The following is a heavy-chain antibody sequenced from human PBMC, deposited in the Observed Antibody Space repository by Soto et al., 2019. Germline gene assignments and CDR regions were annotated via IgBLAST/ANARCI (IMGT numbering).Heavy chain of an antibody. Sequence: QVQLVQSGAEVKKPGASVKVSCKASGYTFTSYGISWVRQAPGQGLEWMGWISAYNGNTNYAQKLQGRVTMNTHTSTSTAYMERRSLRSDDTAAYYCARATTYYDFWSGYYTPYCYYMDVWGKGTPVTVSS. D-gene: IGHD3-3*01. CDR1: GYTFTSYG. CDR3: ARATTYYDFWSGYYTPYCYYMDV. CDR2: ISAYNGNT. V-gene: IGHV1-18*01. J-gene: IGHJ6*03.